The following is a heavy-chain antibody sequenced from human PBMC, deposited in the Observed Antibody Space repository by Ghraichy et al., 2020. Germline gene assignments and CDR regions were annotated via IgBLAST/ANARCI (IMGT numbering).Heavy chain of an antibody. D-gene: IGHD2-2*02. J-gene: IGHJ4*02. CDR2: ISSDGRDT. CDR1: GFTFSGYA. V-gene: IGHV3-64*02. CDR3: AREGRYCSRTACYMFDY. Sequence: GGSLRLSCAASGFTFSGYAMHWVRQAPGKGLEYVSAISSDGRDTYYADSVKGRFTISRDNSKNTLFLQMGSLRAEDMAVYYCAREGRYCSRTACYMFDYWDQGTLVPVSS.